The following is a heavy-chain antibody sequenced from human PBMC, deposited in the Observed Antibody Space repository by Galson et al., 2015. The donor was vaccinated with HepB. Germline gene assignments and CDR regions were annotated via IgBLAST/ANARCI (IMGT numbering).Heavy chain of an antibody. J-gene: IGHJ3*02. CDR2: IYNDGST. CDR1: GFSVSSDY. D-gene: IGHD5-18*01. V-gene: IGHV3-53*01. Sequence: SLRLSCAASGFSVSSDYMTWVRQAPGKGLEWVSVIYNDGSTYYADSVKGRFTISRDNSKNTLYLQMNSLRAEDTAVYYCASDPGYSYGDAFDIWGQGTMVTVSS. CDR3: ASDPGYSYGDAFDI.